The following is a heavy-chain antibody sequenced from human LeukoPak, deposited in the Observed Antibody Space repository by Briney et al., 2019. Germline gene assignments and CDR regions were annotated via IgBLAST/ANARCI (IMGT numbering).Heavy chain of an antibody. CDR3: AGESTSSGPDY. D-gene: IGHD6-19*01. V-gene: IGHV4-34*01. CDR1: GGSFSGYY. J-gene: IGHJ4*02. CDR2: INHSGST. Sequence: SETLSLTCAVYGGSFSGYYWSWIRQPPGKGLEWIGEINHSGSTNYNPSLKSRVTISVDTSKNQFSLKLSSVTAADTAVYYCAGESTSSGPDYWGQGTLVTVSS.